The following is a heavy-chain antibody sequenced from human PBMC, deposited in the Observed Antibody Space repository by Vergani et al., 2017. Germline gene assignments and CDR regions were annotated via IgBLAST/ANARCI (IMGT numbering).Heavy chain of an antibody. V-gene: IGHV3-49*03. CDR1: GLTFGYYA. CDR3: VRDQVTMLRGSDALDI. CDR2: FRSKAYGQAT. Sequence: EVQLVESGGDLVQPGRSLRLSCTASGLTFGYYAMDWFRQAPGQGLEWVGGFRSKAYGQATIYAASVKGRFTISRDDSKSIAYLQMNNLQTEDTAMYYCVRDQVTMLRGSDALDIWGQGTMVTVSS. D-gene: IGHD3-10*01. J-gene: IGHJ3*02.